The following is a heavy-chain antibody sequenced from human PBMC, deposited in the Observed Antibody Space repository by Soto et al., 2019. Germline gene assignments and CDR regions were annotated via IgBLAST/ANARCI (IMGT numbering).Heavy chain of an antibody. CDR1: GGTFSSYA. CDR2: IIPIFGTA. D-gene: IGHD6-6*01. CDR3: ARTNSSIAARRDYYYGMDV. J-gene: IGHJ6*02. V-gene: IGHV1-69*06. Sequence: GASVKVSCKASGGTFSSYAISWVRQAPGQGLEWMGGIIPIFGTANYAQKFQGRVTITADKSTSTAYMELSSLRSEDTAVYYCARTNSSIAARRDYYYGMDVWGQGTTVTVSS.